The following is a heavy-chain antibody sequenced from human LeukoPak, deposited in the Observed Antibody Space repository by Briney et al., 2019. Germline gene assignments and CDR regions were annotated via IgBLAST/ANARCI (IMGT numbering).Heavy chain of an antibody. Sequence: SETLSLTCTVSGGSISSGDYYWSWIRQPPGKGLEWIGYTYYSGSTYYNPSLKSRVTISVDTSKNQFSLKLSSVTAADTAVYYCARGGAAFYYFDYWGQGTLATVSS. CDR2: TYYSGST. J-gene: IGHJ4*02. D-gene: IGHD3-16*01. CDR1: GGSISSGDYY. CDR3: ARGGAAFYYFDY. V-gene: IGHV4-30-4*01.